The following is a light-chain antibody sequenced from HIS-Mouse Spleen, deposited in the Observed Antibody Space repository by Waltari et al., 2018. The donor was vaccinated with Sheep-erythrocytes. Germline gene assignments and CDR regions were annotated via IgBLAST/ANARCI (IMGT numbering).Light chain of an antibody. CDR3: QQANSFPYT. J-gene: IGKJ2*01. CDR2: AAS. V-gene: IGKV1-12*01. CDR1: QGISSW. Sequence: DIQMTQSPSSVPASVGDRVTITCRASQGISSWLDWYQQKPGKAPKLLIYAASSLQSGVPSRFSGSGSGTDFTLTISSLQPEDFATYYCQQANSFPYTFGQGTKLEIK.